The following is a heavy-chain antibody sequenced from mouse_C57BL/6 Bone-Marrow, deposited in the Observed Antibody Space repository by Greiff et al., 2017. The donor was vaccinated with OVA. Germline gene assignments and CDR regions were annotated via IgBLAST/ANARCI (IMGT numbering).Heavy chain of an antibody. V-gene: IGHV7-3*01. D-gene: IGHD2-10*01. Sequence: EVQLVESGGGLVQPGGSLSLSCAASGFTFTDYYMSWVRQPPGKALAWLGFIRNKANGYTTEYSASVKGRFTISRDKSQSILYLQMNALRAEDSATYYCARYGALLFDYWGQGTTLTVSS. CDR3: ARYGALLFDY. J-gene: IGHJ2*01. CDR1: GFTFTDYY. CDR2: IRNKANGYTT.